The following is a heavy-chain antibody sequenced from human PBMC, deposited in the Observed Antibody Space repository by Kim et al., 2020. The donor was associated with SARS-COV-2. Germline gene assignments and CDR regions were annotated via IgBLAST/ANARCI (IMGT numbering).Heavy chain of an antibody. J-gene: IGHJ5*02. D-gene: IGHD2-15*01. V-gene: IGHV3-30*07. Sequence: KGRFTISRDNSKNTLYLQMNSLRAEDTAVYYCAREYCSGGSCYSVPWFDPWGQGTLVTVSS. CDR3: AREYCSGGSCYSVPWFDP.